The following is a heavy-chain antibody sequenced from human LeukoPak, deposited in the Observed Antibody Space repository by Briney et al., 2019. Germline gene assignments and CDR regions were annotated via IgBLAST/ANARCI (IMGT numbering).Heavy chain of an antibody. D-gene: IGHD2-15*01. J-gene: IGHJ4*02. CDR2: IIPILDIS. CDR1: GDTFSRYA. CDR3: ARVVVVATRAYYFDF. Sequence: GASVKVSCKASGDTFSRYAIIWVRQAPGQGLDWMGRIIPILDISNYAQKFQGRVTITADKSTSTAYMELNSLRSEDTAVYFCARVVVVATRAYYFDFWGQGTLLTVSS. V-gene: IGHV1-69*04.